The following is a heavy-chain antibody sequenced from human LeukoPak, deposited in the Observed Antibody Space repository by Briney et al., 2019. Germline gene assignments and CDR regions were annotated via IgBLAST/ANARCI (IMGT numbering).Heavy chain of an antibody. CDR3: TKARDDYGVDTIDS. CDR1: GFTFSSYA. D-gene: IGHD3-3*01. J-gene: IGHJ4*02. Sequence: AGGSLRLSCAASGFTFSSYAMTWVRQAPGKGLEWVSAIRSSGATTYYADSVKGRFTISRDNSKNTVYLQMNSLRAEDTAIYYCTKARDDYGVDTIDSWGQGTLVTVSS. V-gene: IGHV3-23*01. CDR2: IRSSGATT.